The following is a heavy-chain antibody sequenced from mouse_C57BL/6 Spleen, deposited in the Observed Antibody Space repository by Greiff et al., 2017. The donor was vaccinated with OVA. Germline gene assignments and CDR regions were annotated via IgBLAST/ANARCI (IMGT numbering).Heavy chain of an antibody. CDR3: TRAYGNYWYFDV. CDR1: GFTFSSYA. J-gene: IGHJ1*03. V-gene: IGHV5-9-1*02. D-gene: IGHD2-1*01. CDR2: ISSGGDYI. Sequence: EVQVVESGEGLVKPGGSLKLSCAASGFTFSSYAMSWVRQTPEKRLEWVAYISSGGDYIYYADTVKGRFTISRDNARNTLYLQMSSLKSEDTAMYYCTRAYGNYWYFDVWGTGTTVTVSS.